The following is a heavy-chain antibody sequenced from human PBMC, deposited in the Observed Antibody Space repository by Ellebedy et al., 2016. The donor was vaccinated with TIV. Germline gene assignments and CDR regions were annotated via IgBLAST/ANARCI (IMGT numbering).Heavy chain of an antibody. Sequence: GGSLRLXXAASGFSFSKYNMHWVCQAPGKGLEWVANISYDETNESYADSVKGRFTISRDNSKNTLLLQMNSLRGDDTAIYYCAREQWDLVSPLAFDCWGQGTLVTVSS. CDR3: AREQWDLVSPLAFDC. CDR1: GFSFSKYN. D-gene: IGHD1-26*01. V-gene: IGHV3-30-3*01. CDR2: ISYDETNE. J-gene: IGHJ4*02.